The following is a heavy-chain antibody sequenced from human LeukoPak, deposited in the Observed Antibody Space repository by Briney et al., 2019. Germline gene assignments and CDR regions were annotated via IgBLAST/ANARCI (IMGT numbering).Heavy chain of an antibody. CDR3: ARYGSFGELLSPNWFDP. D-gene: IGHD3-10*01. CDR2: IYYSGST. Sequence: SETLSLTCTVSGGSISSGDYYWSWIRQPPGKGLEWIGYIYYSGSTYYNPSLKSRVTISVDTSKNQFSLKLSSVTAADTAVYYCARYGSFGELLSPNWFDPWGQGTLVTVSS. V-gene: IGHV4-30-4*01. CDR1: GGSISSGDYY. J-gene: IGHJ5*02.